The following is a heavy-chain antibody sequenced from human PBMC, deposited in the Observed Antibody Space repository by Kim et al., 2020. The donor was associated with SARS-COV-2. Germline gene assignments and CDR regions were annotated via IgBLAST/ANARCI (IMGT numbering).Heavy chain of an antibody. CDR1: GFTFNTYD. J-gene: IGHJ4*02. CDR2: ISASGDRI. D-gene: IGHD6-19*01. Sequence: GGSLRLSCAASGFTFNTYDMSWVRQAPGKGLEWVSAISASGDRIFYLDSVRGRFTISRDNSRSTVYLQINGLRAEDAAVYYCAKGRGSGRYHFDYWGQGTLVTVSS. CDR3: AKGRGSGRYHFDY. V-gene: IGHV3-23*01.